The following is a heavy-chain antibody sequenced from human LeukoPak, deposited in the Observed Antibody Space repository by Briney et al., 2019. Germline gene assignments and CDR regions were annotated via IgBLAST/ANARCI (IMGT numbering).Heavy chain of an antibody. J-gene: IGHJ4*02. CDR3: ARVRSGSYFDY. Sequence: GGSLRLSCAASGFTFSSYGMHWVRQAPGKGLEYVSAISSNGGSTSYANSVKGRFTISRDNSQNTLYLQMGSLRAEDMAVYLCARVRSGSYFDYWGQGTLVTVSS. D-gene: IGHD1-26*01. V-gene: IGHV3-64*01. CDR1: GFTFSSYG. CDR2: ISSNGGST.